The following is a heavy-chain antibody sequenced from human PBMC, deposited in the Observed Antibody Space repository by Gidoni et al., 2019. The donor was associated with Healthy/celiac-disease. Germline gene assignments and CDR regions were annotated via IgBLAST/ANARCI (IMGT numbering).Heavy chain of an antibody. J-gene: IGHJ5*02. CDR2: IYYRGST. Sequence: QVQLQESGPGLVKPSETLSLTCTVSGGSISSYYWSWIRQPPGKGLEWIGYIYYRGSTNYNPSLKSRVTISVDTSKNQFSLKLSSVTAADTAVYYCARVKGFWSGSVHRSSRSAGYLYKFDPWGQGTLVTVSS. CDR1: GGSISSYY. CDR3: ARVKGFWSGSVHRSSRSAGYLYKFDP. V-gene: IGHV4-59*01. D-gene: IGHD3-3*01.